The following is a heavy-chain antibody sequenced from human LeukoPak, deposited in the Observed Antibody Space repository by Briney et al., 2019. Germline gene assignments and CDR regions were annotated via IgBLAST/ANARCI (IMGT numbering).Heavy chain of an antibody. Sequence: GGSLRLSCAASGFTFSTSWMSWVRQAPGKGLEWVANIKQDGSEKYYVDSVKGRFTISRDNAKNSLYLQMNSLRAEDTAVYYCASSVVVTRGGSRLDAFDIWGQGTMVTVSS. CDR3: ASSVVVTRGGSRLDAFDI. CDR2: IKQDGSEK. J-gene: IGHJ3*02. CDR1: GFTFSTSW. V-gene: IGHV3-7*01. D-gene: IGHD2-21*02.